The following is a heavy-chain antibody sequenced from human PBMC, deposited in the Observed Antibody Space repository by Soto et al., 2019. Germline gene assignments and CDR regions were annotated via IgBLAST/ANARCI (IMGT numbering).Heavy chain of an antibody. CDR3: ARDPVYGDYFDY. CDR2: IYYSGST. CDR1: GGSISSSSYY. V-gene: IGHV4-39*02. Sequence: PSETLSLTCTVSGGSISSSSYYWGWIRQPPGKGLEWIGSIYYSGSTYYNPSLKSRVTISVDTSKNQFSLKLSSVTAADTAVYYCARDPVYGDYFDYWGQGTLVTVSS. J-gene: IGHJ4*02. D-gene: IGHD4-17*01.